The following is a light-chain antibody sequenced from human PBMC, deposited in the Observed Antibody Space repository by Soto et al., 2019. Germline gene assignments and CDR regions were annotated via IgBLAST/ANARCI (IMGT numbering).Light chain of an antibody. CDR2: GAS. V-gene: IGKV3-15*01. J-gene: IGKJ1*01. Sequence: EIVMTQSPATQSVSPGERATLSCRASQSVSSNLAWYQQKPGQAPRLLIYGASTRATGIPARFSGSGSGTEFTLTISSLQSEDCAVYYCQQYNNWPWTFGQGTKVEIK. CDR3: QQYNNWPWT. CDR1: QSVSSN.